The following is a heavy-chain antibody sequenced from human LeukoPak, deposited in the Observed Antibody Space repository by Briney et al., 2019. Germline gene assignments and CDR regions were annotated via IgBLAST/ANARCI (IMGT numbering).Heavy chain of an antibody. CDR1: GGSISSYY. CDR2: IYYSGST. V-gene: IGHV4-59*01. Sequence: SETLSLTCTVSGGSISSYYWSWIRQPPGKGLEWIGYIYYSGSTNYNPSLKSRVTISVDTSRKQFSLKLNSVTAADTAVYYCARSTPAYCGGDCYGYFDYWGQGTLVTVSS. D-gene: IGHD2-21*02. J-gene: IGHJ4*02. CDR3: ARSTPAYCGGDCYGYFDY.